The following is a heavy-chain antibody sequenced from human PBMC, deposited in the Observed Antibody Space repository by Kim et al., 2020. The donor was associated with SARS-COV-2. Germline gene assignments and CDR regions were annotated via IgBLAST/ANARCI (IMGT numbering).Heavy chain of an antibody. J-gene: IGHJ4*02. CDR2: SSYI. CDR3: ARDNWQGY. Sequence: SSYIYYADSVKGRFTISRDNAKNSLYLQMNSLRAEDTAVYYCARDNWQGYWGQGTLVTVSS. D-gene: IGHD1-20*01. V-gene: IGHV3-21*01.